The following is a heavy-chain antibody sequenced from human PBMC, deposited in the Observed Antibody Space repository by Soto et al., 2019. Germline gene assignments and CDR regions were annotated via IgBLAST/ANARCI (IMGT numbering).Heavy chain of an antibody. CDR2: IQPSGGRT. J-gene: IGHJ4*02. D-gene: IGHD6-19*01. CDR1: GYTFTTYS. Sequence: QVQLVQSGAEVKKPGASVKVSCKASGYTFTTYSMDWVRQAPGQGLEWMGIIQPSGGRTTYAQKFQGRVTMTRDTSTSTVYMELSSLRSEDTAVYYCARDSGIAEAGGTYPDNWGRGTLVTVSS. V-gene: IGHV1-46*01. CDR3: ARDSGIAEAGGTYPDN.